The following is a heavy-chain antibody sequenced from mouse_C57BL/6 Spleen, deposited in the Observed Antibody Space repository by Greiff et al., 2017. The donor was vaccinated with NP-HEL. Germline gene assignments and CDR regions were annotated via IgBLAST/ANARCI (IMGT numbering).Heavy chain of an antibody. CDR1: GYTFTSYW. Sequence: QVHVKQPGAELVKPGASVKMSCKASGYTFTSYWITWVKQRPGQGLEWIGDIYPGSGSTNYNEKFKSKATLTVDTSSSTAYMQLSSLTSEDSAVYYCASLITTVVAPGWGQGTTLTVSS. J-gene: IGHJ2*01. CDR3: ASLITTVVAPG. CDR2: IYPGSGST. D-gene: IGHD1-1*01. V-gene: IGHV1-55*01.